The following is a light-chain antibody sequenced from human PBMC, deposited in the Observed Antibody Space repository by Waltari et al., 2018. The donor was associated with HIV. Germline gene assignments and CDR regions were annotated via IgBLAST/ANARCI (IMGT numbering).Light chain of an antibody. CDR3: SSYAGSSIVV. J-gene: IGLJ2*01. CDR2: EVS. Sequence: QSALTQPPSASGSPGQSVTISCTGTSSDVGGYNYVSWYQQHPGKAPKLMIYEVSKRPSGVPDRFSGSKSGNTASLTVSGLQAEDEADYYCSSYAGSSIVVFGGGTNLTVL. V-gene: IGLV2-8*01. CDR1: SSDVGGYNY.